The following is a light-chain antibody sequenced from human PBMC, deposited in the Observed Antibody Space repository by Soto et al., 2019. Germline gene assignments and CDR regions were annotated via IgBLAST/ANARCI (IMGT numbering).Light chain of an antibody. V-gene: IGLV1-40*01. CDR2: GNS. CDR3: QSYDSSLSGLRT. J-gene: IGLJ1*01. Sequence: QSVLTQPPSVSGAPGQRVTISCTGSSSNIGAGYDVHWYQQLPGTAPKLLIYGNSNRPSGVPDRFSGSKSGTSASLAITGLQAEDEADYYCQSYDSSLSGLRTFGTGTQLTVL. CDR1: SSNIGAGYD.